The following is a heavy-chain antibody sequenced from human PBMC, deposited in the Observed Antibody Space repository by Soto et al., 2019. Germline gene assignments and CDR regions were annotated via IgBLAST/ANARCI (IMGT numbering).Heavy chain of an antibody. CDR1: GGTFSSYA. Sequence: SVKVSCKASGGTFSSYAISWVRQAPGQGLEWMGGIIPIFGTANYAQKFQGRVTITADESTSTAYMELSSLRSEDTAVYYCARARATVTGGYYFDHWGQGTLVTVSS. D-gene: IGHD4-17*01. CDR3: ARARATVTGGYYFDH. V-gene: IGHV1-69*13. CDR2: IIPIFGTA. J-gene: IGHJ4*02.